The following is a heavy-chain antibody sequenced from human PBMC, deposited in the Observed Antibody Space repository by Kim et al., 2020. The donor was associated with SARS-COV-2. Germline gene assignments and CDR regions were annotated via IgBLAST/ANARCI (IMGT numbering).Heavy chain of an antibody. V-gene: IGHV3-23*01. D-gene: IGHD3-22*01. CDR3: AKDLTYYYDSSGSEDDY. CDR2: ISGSGGST. CDR1: GLNFSSYA. J-gene: IGHJ4*02. Sequence: GGSLRLSCAASGLNFSSYAMSWVRQAPGKGLEWVSAISGSGGSTYYADSVKGRFTISRDNSKNTLYLQMNSLRAEDTAVYYCAKDLTYYYDSSGSEDDYWGQGTLVTVSS.